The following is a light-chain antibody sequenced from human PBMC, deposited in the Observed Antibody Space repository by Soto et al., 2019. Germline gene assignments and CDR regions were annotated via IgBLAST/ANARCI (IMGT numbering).Light chain of an antibody. J-gene: IGKJ4*01. Sequence: VMTQSPATLSLSPGERATLSCRASQSINSNLAWYQQKPGQAPRLIIFRASSRATGLPARFSASGSGTDFNHTISSLQSEDFAVYYCQQYNNWPRATFGGGTKVETK. CDR1: QSINSN. CDR2: RAS. V-gene: IGKV3-15*01. CDR3: QQYNNWPRAT.